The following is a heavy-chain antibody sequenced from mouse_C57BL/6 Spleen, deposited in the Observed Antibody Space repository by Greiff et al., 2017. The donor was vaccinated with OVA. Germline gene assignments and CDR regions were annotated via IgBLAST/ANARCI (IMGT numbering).Heavy chain of an antibody. V-gene: IGHV1-9*01. CDR2: ILPGSGST. CDR3: ARGRVITTVPYYFDG. D-gene: IGHD1-1*01. J-gene: IGHJ2*01. CDR1: GYTFTGYW. Sequence: QVQLQQSGAELMKPGASVKLSCKATGYTFTGYWIEWVKQRPGHGLEWIGEILPGSGSTNYNEKFKGKATFTADTSSNTAYMQLSSLTTEDSAIYDWARGRVITTVPYYFDGWGKGTTLTVSS.